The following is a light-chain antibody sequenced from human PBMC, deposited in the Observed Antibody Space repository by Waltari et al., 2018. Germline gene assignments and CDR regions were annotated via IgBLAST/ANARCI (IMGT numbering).Light chain of an antibody. CDR2: GTS. J-gene: IGKJ4*01. V-gene: IGKV3-20*01. CDR1: QSVTSIS. CDR3: QQYDGEVVT. Sequence: EIVLTQSPGTLSLSPGERATLSCRASQSVTSISLSWYQQKLGQAPRLLIYGTSSRATGTPDRFSGSGSGTDFTLTISILEPEDVAVYYCQQYDGEVVTFGGGTKVEI.